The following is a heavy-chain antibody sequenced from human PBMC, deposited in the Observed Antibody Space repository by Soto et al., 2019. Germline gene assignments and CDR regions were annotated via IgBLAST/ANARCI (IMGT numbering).Heavy chain of an antibody. CDR1: GGTFSSYA. Sequence: GASLKVSCKSSGGTFSSYAISCVRQAPRQGRHRLGGIIPIFGTANYAQKSQGRGTITAAESTSTAYMELSRLRFEDTAVYNGARGCNYDSMGGEYYGMDVWGQGNTVAVSS. J-gene: IGHJ6*02. CDR2: IIPIFGTA. CDR3: ARGCNYDSMGGEYYGMDV. D-gene: IGHD3-22*01. V-gene: IGHV1-69*13.